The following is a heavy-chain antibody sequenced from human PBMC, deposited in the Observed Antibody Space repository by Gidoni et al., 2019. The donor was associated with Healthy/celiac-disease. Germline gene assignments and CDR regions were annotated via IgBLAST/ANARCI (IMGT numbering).Heavy chain of an antibody. D-gene: IGHD1-1*01. V-gene: IGHV3-7*01. CDR3: ARVLGNTNWYMGHYYYYGMDV. CDR2: IKQDGSEE. Sequence: EVQLVASGGGLVQPGGSQRLSCTASGFTFSTYWMSWARQAPGKGLEWVANIKQDGSEEHYVDSVKGRFTISRDNAKNSLYLQMNSLRAEDTALYYCARVLGNTNWYMGHYYYYGMDVWGQGTTVTVSS. CDR1: GFTFSTYW. J-gene: IGHJ6*02.